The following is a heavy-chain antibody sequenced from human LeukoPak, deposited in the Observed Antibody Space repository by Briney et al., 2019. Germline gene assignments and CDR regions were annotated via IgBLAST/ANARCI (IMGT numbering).Heavy chain of an antibody. Sequence: PSETLSLTCTVSGGSISSYYWSWIRQPPGKGLEWIGEINHSGSTNYNPSLKSRVTISVDTSKNQFSLKLSSVTAADTAVYYCARGGGSYYVWGQGTLVTVSS. V-gene: IGHV4-34*01. CDR3: ARGGGSYYV. CDR2: INHSGST. J-gene: IGHJ4*02. CDR1: GGSISSYY. D-gene: IGHD1-26*01.